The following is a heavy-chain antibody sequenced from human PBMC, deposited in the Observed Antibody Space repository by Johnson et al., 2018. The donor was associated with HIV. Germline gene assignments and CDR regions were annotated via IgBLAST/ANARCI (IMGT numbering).Heavy chain of an antibody. V-gene: IGHV3-7*01. Sequence: VQLVESGGGLVQPGGSLRLSCAASGFTFSSYWMSWVRQAPGKGLEWVANIKQDGSEKYYVDSVKGRFTISRDNAKNSLYLQMNSLRAEDTAVYYCAGGEQLVHLGAFDIWGQGTMVTVSS. CDR2: IKQDGSEK. J-gene: IGHJ3*02. D-gene: IGHD6-13*01. CDR3: AGGEQLVHLGAFDI. CDR1: GFTFSSYW.